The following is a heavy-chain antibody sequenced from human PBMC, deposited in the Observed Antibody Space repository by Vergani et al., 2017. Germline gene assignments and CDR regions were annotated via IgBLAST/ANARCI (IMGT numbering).Heavy chain of an antibody. CDR3: ARHISVVRPSSMTAFDY. CDR1: KNSISSRSHY. CDR2: VYQSVNT. Sequence: QLQLQESGPGLVRPAETLSLTCTVSKNSISSRSHYWGWIRQSPGRGLEWIGSVYQSVNTFYNPSFKSRVTISVDTSNDQFSLRLASMAAADTAMYFCARHISVVRPSSMTAFDYWGQGTLVTVSS. V-gene: IGHV4-39*01. D-gene: IGHD2-21*01. J-gene: IGHJ4*02.